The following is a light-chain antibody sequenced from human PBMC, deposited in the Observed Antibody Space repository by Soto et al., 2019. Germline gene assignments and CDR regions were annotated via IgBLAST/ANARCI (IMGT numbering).Light chain of an antibody. Sequence: QSVLTQPASVSGSPGQSITISCTGTSSDVGGYNYVSWYQQHPGKAPKLMIYEVSNRPSGVSNRFSGYKSGNTASLTISGLQAEDEADYYSSSYTSSSTLVSGTGTKV. CDR1: SSDVGGYNY. V-gene: IGLV2-14*01. CDR3: SSYTSSSTLV. J-gene: IGLJ1*01. CDR2: EVS.